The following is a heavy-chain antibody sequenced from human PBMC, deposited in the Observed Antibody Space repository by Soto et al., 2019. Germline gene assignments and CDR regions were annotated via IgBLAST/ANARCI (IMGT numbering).Heavy chain of an antibody. D-gene: IGHD6-25*01. CDR2: IYYSGST. J-gene: IGHJ4*02. CDR1: GDSIRPNY. CDR3: ARDRSARF. Sequence: SETLSLTCTVSGDSIRPNYWNWIRQPPGKELEWIGYIYYSGSTNYNPSLKSRVTISVDTSKNQFSLKLNSVTAADTAVYYCARDRSARFWGQGTLVTVSS. V-gene: IGHV4-59*01.